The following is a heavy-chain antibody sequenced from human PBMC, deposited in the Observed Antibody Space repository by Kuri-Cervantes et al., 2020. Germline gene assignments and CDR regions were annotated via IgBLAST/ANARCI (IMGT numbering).Heavy chain of an antibody. J-gene: IGHJ4*02. CDR1: GFTFSSYS. V-gene: IGHV4-38-2*02. Sequence: GSLRLSCAASGFTFSSYSMNWVRQAPGKGLEWIASFYHSGSTYYNPSLKSRVTTSVDTSKNQFSLRLTSVTAADTAVYYCARDGRLHSYGLGYFDYWGQGTLVTVSS. CDR2: FYHSGST. D-gene: IGHD5-18*01. CDR3: ARDGRLHSYGLGYFDY.